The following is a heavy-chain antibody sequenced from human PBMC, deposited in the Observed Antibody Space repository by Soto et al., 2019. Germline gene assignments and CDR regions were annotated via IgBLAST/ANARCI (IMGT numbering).Heavy chain of an antibody. CDR3: ARVLVSRSSRTSDP. J-gene: IGHJ5*02. D-gene: IGHD3-10*01. Sequence: GGSLRLSCAASGFTFSSYSMNWVRQAPGKGLEWVSYISSSSSTIYYADSVKGRFTISRDNAKNSLYLQMNSLRDEDTAVYYCARVLVSRSSRTSDPWGQGTLVTVSS. V-gene: IGHV3-48*02. CDR2: ISSSSSTI. CDR1: GFTFSSYS.